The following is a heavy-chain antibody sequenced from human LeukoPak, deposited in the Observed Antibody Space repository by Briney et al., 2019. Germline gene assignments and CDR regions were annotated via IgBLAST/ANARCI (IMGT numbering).Heavy chain of an antibody. D-gene: IGHD3-10*01. CDR1: GFTFSSYA. Sequence: PGWSLRLSCAASGFTFSSYAMSWVRQAPGKGLEWVSAISGSGGSTYYADSVKGRFAISRDNSKNTLYLQMNSLRAEDTAVYYCAKEGHGSGSFDYWGQGTLVTVSS. V-gene: IGHV3-23*01. CDR3: AKEGHGSGSFDY. J-gene: IGHJ4*02. CDR2: ISGSGGST.